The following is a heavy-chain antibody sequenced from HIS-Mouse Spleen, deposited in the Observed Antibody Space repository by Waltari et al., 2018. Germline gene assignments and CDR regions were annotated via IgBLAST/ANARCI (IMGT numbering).Heavy chain of an antibody. CDR2: IDYSGRT. D-gene: IGHD6-13*01. CDR3: AREIPYSSSWYDWYFDL. CDR1: GGSISSSSYY. Sequence: QLQLQESGPGLVKPSETLSLTCTVSGGSISSSSYYWGWIRQPPGKGLEWIGSIDYSGRTYDTPSLKSRGTTSVDTSKNQFSLKLSSVTAADTAVYYCAREIPYSSSWYDWYFDLWGRGTLVTVSS. J-gene: IGHJ2*01. V-gene: IGHV4-39*07.